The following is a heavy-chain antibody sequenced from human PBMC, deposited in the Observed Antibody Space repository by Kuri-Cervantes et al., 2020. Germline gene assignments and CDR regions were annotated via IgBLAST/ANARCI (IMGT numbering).Heavy chain of an antibody. CDR2: ISWNGGST. Sequence: GGSLRLSCAASGFTFDDYAMHWVRQAPGKGLEWISGISWNGGSTGYADSVKGRFTISRDNAKNSLSLQMNSLRAEDTALYYCASKGIYDYGDYVGGKYWGQGTLVTVSS. CDR1: GFTFDDYA. D-gene: IGHD4-17*01. CDR3: ASKGIYDYGDYVGGKY. V-gene: IGHV3-20*04. J-gene: IGHJ4*02.